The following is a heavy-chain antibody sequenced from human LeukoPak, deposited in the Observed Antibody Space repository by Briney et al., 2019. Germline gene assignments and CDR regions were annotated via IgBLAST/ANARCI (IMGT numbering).Heavy chain of an antibody. CDR3: ARVRGGRSWYYYGMDV. Sequence: GRSLRLSCAASGFTFSNFAMHWVRQAPGKGLEWVAVISYDGDNEYYADSVKGQFTISRDNSKDRLYLQMNSLRPEDTAMYYCARVRGGRSWYYYGMDVWGRGTTVTVSS. CDR1: GFTFSNFA. J-gene: IGHJ6*02. D-gene: IGHD3-16*01. CDR2: ISYDGDNE. V-gene: IGHV3-30-3*01.